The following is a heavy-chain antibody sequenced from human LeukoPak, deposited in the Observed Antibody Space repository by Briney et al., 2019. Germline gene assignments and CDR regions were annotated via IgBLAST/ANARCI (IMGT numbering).Heavy chain of an antibody. D-gene: IGHD5-12*01. CDR3: ARGIDSGYDYFDS. V-gene: IGHV3-20*04. CDR1: GFTFDDYG. J-gene: IGHJ4*02. CDR2: INWNSGSR. Sequence: GSLRLSCAASGFTFDDYGMSWVRQAPGKGLEWVSGINWNSGSRGCADSVKGRFTISRDNAKNSLYLRMNTLRAEDTALYYCARGIDSGYDYFDSWGQGTLVTVSS.